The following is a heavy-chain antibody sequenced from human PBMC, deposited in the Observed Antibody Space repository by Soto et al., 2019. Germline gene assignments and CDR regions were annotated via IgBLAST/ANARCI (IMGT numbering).Heavy chain of an antibody. CDR2: VASDGGNK. CDR3: ALLEGGPQANFDY. V-gene: IGHV3-30*03. J-gene: IGHJ4*02. CDR1: GFDFSNYA. Sequence: QVRLVESGGGVVQPGGSLRLSCAASGFDFSNYAMHWVRQAPGKGLEWVALVASDGGNKYYGDGVKGRFTISRDNSKSTLDLQMNSLRAEDTAVYFCALLEGGPQANFDYWGQGILVTVSS. D-gene: IGHD3-10*01.